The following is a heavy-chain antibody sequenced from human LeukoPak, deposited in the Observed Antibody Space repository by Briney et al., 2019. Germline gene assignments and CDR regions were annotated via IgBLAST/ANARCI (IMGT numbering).Heavy chain of an antibody. CDR1: GFTFTSYV. J-gene: IGHJ4*02. CDR2: ISGSGGST. Sequence: PGGFLRLSCAASGFTFTSYVMSWVRQAPGKGLEWVSGISGSGGSTNYADSVKGRFTISRDNSNNTLYLQMNSLRAEDTAVYYCARDPKYSNSWFFDYWGQGTLVTVSS. CDR3: ARDPKYSNSWFFDY. D-gene: IGHD6-13*01. V-gene: IGHV3-23*01.